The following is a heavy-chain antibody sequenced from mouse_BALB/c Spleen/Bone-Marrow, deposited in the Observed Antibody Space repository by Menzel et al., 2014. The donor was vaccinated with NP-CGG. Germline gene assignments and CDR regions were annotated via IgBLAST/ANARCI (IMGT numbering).Heavy chain of an antibody. D-gene: IGHD2-4*01. CDR2: ISSSGSYT. CDR3: ASPYDFGARFAY. Sequence: DVHLGESGGDLVKPGGCLKLSCAASGFTFSRYGMSWVRQTPDKRLEWVATISSSGSYTYYPDSVKGRFTISRDNAKNTQYLQMSSLKSEDTAMYSCASPYDFGARFAYWGQGTLVTVSA. V-gene: IGHV5-6*01. CDR1: GFTFSRYG. J-gene: IGHJ3*01.